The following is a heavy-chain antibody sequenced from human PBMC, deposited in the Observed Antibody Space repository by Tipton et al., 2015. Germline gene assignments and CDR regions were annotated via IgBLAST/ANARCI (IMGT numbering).Heavy chain of an antibody. CDR3: ATKLYASAWDY. CDR1: GFTFSSND. V-gene: IGHV3-48*02. CDR2: ISSRSSTI. Sequence: SLRLACAASGFTFSSNDMDWVRQAPGKGLEWVSYISSRSSTIYYADSVKGRFTISRDNANNSLYLQMHSLRDEDTAVYYCATKLYASAWDYWGQGTLVTVSS. J-gene: IGHJ4*02. D-gene: IGHD6-19*01.